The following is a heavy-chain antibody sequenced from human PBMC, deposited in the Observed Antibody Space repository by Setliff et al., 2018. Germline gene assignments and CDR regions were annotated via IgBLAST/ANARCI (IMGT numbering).Heavy chain of an antibody. CDR3: AREFNNWTQNWFDP. D-gene: IGHD1-20*01. J-gene: IGHJ5*02. CDR1: GYTFTSYD. Sequence: ASVKASCKASGYTFTSYDINWVRQATGQGLEWMGWMNPNSGNTGYAQKFQGRVTMTRNTSISTAYMELSSLRSEDTAVYYCAREFNNWTQNWFDPWGQGTLVTVPQ. CDR2: MNPNSGNT. V-gene: IGHV1-8*02.